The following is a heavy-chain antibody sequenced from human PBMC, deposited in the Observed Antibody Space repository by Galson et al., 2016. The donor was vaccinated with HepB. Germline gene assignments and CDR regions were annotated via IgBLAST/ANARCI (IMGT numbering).Heavy chain of an antibody. Sequence: SLRLSCAASGFTFRNYDMSWVRQAPGKGLEWISAISGSGAITNYADSVKGRFTISRDNSKNTLYLQMNSLRVEDTAVYYCAKDSVSGSYSPYFFDYWGQGILVTVSS. CDR2: ISGSGAIT. V-gene: IGHV3-23*01. D-gene: IGHD1-26*01. CDR1: GFTFRNYD. J-gene: IGHJ4*02. CDR3: AKDSVSGSYSPYFFDY.